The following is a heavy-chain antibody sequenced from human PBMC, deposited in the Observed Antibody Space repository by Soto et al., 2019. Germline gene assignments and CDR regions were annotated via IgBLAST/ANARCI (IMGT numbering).Heavy chain of an antibody. J-gene: IGHJ2*01. Sequence: QVQLVQSGAEVKKPGSSVKVSCKASGGTFSSYAISWVRQAPGQGLEWMGGIIPIFGTANYAQKFQGRVTITADESTSTAYMELSSLRSDDTAVYYCARGPTTVTINWYFDLWGRGTLVTVSS. D-gene: IGHD4-17*01. CDR3: ARGPTTVTINWYFDL. CDR1: GGTFSSYA. CDR2: IIPIFGTA. V-gene: IGHV1-69*01.